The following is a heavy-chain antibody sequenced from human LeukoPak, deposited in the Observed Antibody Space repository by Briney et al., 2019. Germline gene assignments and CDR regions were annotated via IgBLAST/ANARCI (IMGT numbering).Heavy chain of an antibody. D-gene: IGHD6-6*01. J-gene: IGHJ4*01. CDR1: GFTFTNYW. V-gene: IGHV5-51*01. CDR3: ARGDASMATGFNY. Sequence: GESLKISCLTSGFTFTNYWIGWVRQMPGKGLEWMGIIYPGDSDTKYSPSFRGQVTMSADKSTSTAHLQWGSLKASDTAMYFCARGDASMATGFNYWGQGTLVTVSS. CDR2: IYPGDSDT.